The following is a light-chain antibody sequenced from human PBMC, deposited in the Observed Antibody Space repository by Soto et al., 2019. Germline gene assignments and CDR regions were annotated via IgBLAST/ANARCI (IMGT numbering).Light chain of an antibody. CDR3: QQSYTTPPT. CDR2: AAS. V-gene: IGKV1-39*01. Sequence: DIQMTQSPSSLSASVGDRVTITCRASQSISTYLNWYQQKPGKAPKLLMYAASSLQSGVPSRFSGSGSGTDFTLTITSLQPEDFATYSCQQSYTTPPTFGQGTKLEI. J-gene: IGKJ2*01. CDR1: QSISTY.